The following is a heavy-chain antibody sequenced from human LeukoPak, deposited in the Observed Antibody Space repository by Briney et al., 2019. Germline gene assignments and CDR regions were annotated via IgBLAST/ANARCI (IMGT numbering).Heavy chain of an antibody. Sequence: GESLKISCKASGYTFTSYWIGWVRQMPGKGLEWMGIVYPGDSDTRYSPSFQGQVTILAGKSTNTAYLHRSSLKTADTAIYYCARRGLELRGDYDYYADVLGKGTTVTVSS. D-gene: IGHD1-7*01. CDR3: ARRGLELRGDYDYYADV. V-gene: IGHV5-51*01. J-gene: IGHJ6*03. CDR1: GYTFTSYW. CDR2: VYPGDSDT.